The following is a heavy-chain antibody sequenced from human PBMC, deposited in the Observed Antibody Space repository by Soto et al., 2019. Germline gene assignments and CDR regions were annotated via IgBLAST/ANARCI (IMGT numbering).Heavy chain of an antibody. CDR3: ASSGEELDIVATKRGGWYSGVEY. J-gene: IGHJ4*02. Sequence: QVQLQESGPGLVKPSQTLSLTCTVSGGSISSGGYYWSWIRQHPGKGLEWIGYIYYSGSTYYNPSLKSRVTISVDTSKNQFSLKLSSVTAADTAVYYCASSGEELDIVATKRGGWYSGVEYWGQGTLVTVSS. CDR2: IYYSGST. D-gene: IGHD5-12*01. CDR1: GGSISSGGYY. V-gene: IGHV4-31*03.